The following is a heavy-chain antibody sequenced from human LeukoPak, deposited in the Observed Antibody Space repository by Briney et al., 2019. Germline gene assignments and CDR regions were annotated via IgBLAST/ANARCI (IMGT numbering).Heavy chain of an antibody. CDR1: GGSFSGYY. Sequence: PSETLSLTCAVYGGSFSGYYWSWIRQPPGKGLEWIGEINHSGSTNYNPSLKSRVTISIDKSKNQFSLKLSSVTAADTAVYYCALISRGIAVPGTELWGQGTLVTVSS. J-gene: IGHJ4*02. V-gene: IGHV4-34*01. CDR2: INHSGST. CDR3: ALISRGIAVPGTEL. D-gene: IGHD6-19*01.